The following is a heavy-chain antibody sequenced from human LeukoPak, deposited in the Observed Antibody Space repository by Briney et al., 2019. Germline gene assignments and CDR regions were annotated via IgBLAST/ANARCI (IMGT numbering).Heavy chain of an antibody. CDR2: IKPDGSVR. Sequence: PGGSLRLSCAASGFTFSSYAMSWVRQAPGKGLEWVANIKPDGSVRDYVDSVKGRFTISRDNARNSLYLQMNNVRVDDTAVYYCVRDYRGGWNDYWGQGTQVTVSS. CDR1: GFTFSSYA. V-gene: IGHV3-7*01. CDR3: VRDYRGGWNDY. D-gene: IGHD1-26*01. J-gene: IGHJ4*02.